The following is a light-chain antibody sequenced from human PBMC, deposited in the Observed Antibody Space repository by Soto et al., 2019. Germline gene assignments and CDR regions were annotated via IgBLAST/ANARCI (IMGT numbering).Light chain of an antibody. Sequence: QSALTQPRSVSGSPGQSVTISCTGTNSDVGGYNYVSWYQQHPGKAPKLMIYDVSKRPSGVPDRFSGSKSGNTASLTISGLQAEDEADYYCCPYAGSHTSWVFGGGTRVTVL. CDR3: CPYAGSHTSWV. J-gene: IGLJ3*02. CDR2: DVS. V-gene: IGLV2-11*01. CDR1: NSDVGGYNY.